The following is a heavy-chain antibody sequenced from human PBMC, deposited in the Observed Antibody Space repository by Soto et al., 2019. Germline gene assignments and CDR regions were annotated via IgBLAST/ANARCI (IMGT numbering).Heavy chain of an antibody. D-gene: IGHD3-9*01. J-gene: IGHJ6*02. Sequence: PGGSLRLSCAASGFTFSSYEMSGVRQAPGKGLEWGSYISSSGSTIYYADSVKGRFTISRDNAKNSLYLQMNSLRAEDTAVYYCARDYFEWLSSYYGMDVWGQGTTV. CDR3: ARDYFEWLSSYYGMDV. V-gene: IGHV3-48*03. CDR2: ISSSGSTI. CDR1: GFTFSSYE.